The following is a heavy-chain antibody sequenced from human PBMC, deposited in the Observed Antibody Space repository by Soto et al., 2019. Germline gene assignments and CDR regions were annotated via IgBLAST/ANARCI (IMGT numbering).Heavy chain of an antibody. V-gene: IGHV5-51*01. CDR3: ARSPCGSDCYSVAPFDL. CDR1: GYTFTRSG. Sequence: KVSCKASGYTFTRSGISWVRQAPGQGLEWMGIIYPGDSDPRYSPSFXXQVXXXXXXXXXXXYMQWSSLKASDTAMYYCARSPCGSDCYSVAPFDLWGRGTQVTVSS. J-gene: IGHJ4*02. D-gene: IGHD2-21*02. CDR2: IYPGDSDP.